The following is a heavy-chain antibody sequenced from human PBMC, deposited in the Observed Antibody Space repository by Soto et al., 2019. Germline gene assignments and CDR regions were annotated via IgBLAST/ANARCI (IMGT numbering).Heavy chain of an antibody. Sequence: VQLQESGPGLVKPSETLSLTCTVSGGSISGYYWSWIRQSPGKGLEWIGYIHYSGRTNYNPSLKRRVTISVDTSKNQHSLKLSSVTAADTAVYYCARGSAAGTKSPFDYWGQGTLVTVSS. J-gene: IGHJ4*02. CDR3: ARGSAAGTKSPFDY. CDR2: IHYSGRT. D-gene: IGHD6-13*01. V-gene: IGHV4-59*01. CDR1: GGSISGYY.